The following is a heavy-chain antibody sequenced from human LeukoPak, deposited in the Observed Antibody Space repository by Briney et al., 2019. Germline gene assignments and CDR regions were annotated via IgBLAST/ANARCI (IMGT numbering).Heavy chain of an antibody. Sequence: VASVKVSCKASGGTFSSYAISWVRQAPGQGLEWMGGIIPIVGTANYAQKFQGRVTMTTDTSTSTAYMELRSLRSDDTAVYYCARDRYYGSARGLYYYYYYMDVWGKGTTVTISS. D-gene: IGHD3-10*01. J-gene: IGHJ6*03. V-gene: IGHV1-69*05. CDR1: GGTFSSYA. CDR3: ARDRYYGSARGLYYYYYYMDV. CDR2: IIPIVGTA.